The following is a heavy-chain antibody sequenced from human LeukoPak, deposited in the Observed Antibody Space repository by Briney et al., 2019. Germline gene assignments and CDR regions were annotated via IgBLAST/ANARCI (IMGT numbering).Heavy chain of an antibody. J-gene: IGHJ5*02. V-gene: IGHV4-4*07. CDR3: ARDGSNAWSYSSGWYDLANWFDP. Sequence: SETLSLTCTVSGGSISSYYWSWIRQPAGKGLEWIGRIYTGGSTNYNPSLKSRVTMSVDTSKNQFSLKLSSVTAADTAVYYCARDGSNAWSYSSGWYDLANWFDPWGQGTLVTVSS. D-gene: IGHD6-19*01. CDR1: GGSISSYY. CDR2: IYTGGST.